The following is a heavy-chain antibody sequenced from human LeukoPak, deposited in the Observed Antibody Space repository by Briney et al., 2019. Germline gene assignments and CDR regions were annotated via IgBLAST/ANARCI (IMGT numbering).Heavy chain of an antibody. CDR2: INPNSGGT. J-gene: IGHJ1*01. CDR1: GYTFTGYY. CDR3: ARGRIVVPAAIGEYFQH. Sequence: ASVKVSCKASGYTFTGYYMHWVRQAPGQGLEWMGWINPNSGGTNYAQKFQGRVTMTRDTSISTAYMELSRLRSDDTAVYYCARGRIVVPAAIGEYFQHWGRGTLVTASS. D-gene: IGHD2-2*01. V-gene: IGHV1-2*02.